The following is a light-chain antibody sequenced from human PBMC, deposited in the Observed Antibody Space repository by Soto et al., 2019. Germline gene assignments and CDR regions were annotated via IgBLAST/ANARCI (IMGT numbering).Light chain of an antibody. V-gene: IGLV1-40*01. Sequence: QSVLTQPPSVSGAPGQRVALSCAGTSSNTGAGYDVHWYQHLPGTAPKLLIFGNINRPAGVPDRFSGSKSGTSASLAISGLQAADEGYYYCQTYDTGVSGSIFGGGTKLTVL. J-gene: IGLJ2*01. CDR1: SSNTGAGYD. CDR3: QTYDTGVSGSI. CDR2: GNI.